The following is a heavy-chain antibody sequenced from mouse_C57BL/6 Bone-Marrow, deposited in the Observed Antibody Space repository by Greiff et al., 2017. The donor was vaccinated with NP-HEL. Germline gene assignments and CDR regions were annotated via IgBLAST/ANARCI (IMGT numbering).Heavy chain of an antibody. CDR3: ARAPHYYDYLYFDY. V-gene: IGHV1-9*01. Sequence: QVQLQQSGAELMKPGASVKLSCKATGYTFTGYWIEWVKQRPGHGLEWIGEILPGSGSTNYNEKFKGKATFTADTSSNTAYMQLSSLTTKDSAIYYGARAPHYYDYLYFDYWGQGTTLTVSS. CDR1: GYTFTGYW. J-gene: IGHJ2*01. D-gene: IGHD2-4*01. CDR2: ILPGSGST.